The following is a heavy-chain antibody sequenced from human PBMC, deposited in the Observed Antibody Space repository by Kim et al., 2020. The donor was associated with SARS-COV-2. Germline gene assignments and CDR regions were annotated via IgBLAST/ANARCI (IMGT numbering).Heavy chain of an antibody. CDR2: ISCDGSNK. D-gene: IGHD2-21*01. Sequence: GGSLRLSCAASGFSFNTYSMHWVRQDPGKGLEWLAVISCDGSNKHYRDSVKGRFTISRDNSKNTLYLKMNSLNPEDTAVYYCARDRIATNIWYIVGFEYWGQGTMVTVSS. CDR1: GFSFNTYS. J-gene: IGHJ4*02. CDR3: ARDRIATNIWYIVGFEY. V-gene: IGHV3-30*04.